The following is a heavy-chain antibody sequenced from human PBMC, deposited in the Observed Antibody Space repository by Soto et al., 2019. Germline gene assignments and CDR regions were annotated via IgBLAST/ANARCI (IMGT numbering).Heavy chain of an antibody. J-gene: IGHJ6*03. CDR2: ISGSGGST. Sequence: GGSLRLSCAASGFTFSSYAMSWVRQAPGKGLEWVSAISGSGGSTYYADSVKGRFTISRDNSKNTLYLQMNSLRAEDTAVYYCAKTFFGWGVKVVPAAMSSPYYYMDVWGKGTTVTVSS. CDR3: AKTFFGWGVKVVPAAMSSPYYYMDV. CDR1: GFTFSSYA. D-gene: IGHD2-2*01. V-gene: IGHV3-23*01.